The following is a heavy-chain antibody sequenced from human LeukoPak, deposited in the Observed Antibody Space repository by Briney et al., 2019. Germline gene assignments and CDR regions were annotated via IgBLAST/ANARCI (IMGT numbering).Heavy chain of an antibody. Sequence: GGSLRLSCAASGFNFNNFGMHWVRQAPGKGLEWVAIITFDGGNKYYIDSVQGRFTISRDDSKNTVYLQMDSLRPEDTAVYYCAKDKSYGSGIDHWGQGALVTVSS. CDR2: ITFDGGNK. CDR3: AKDKSYGSGIDH. D-gene: IGHD5-24*01. J-gene: IGHJ4*02. CDR1: GFNFNNFG. V-gene: IGHV3-30*02.